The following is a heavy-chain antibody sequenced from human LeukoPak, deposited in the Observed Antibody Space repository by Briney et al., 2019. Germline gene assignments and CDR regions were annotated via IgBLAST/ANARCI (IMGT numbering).Heavy chain of an antibody. V-gene: IGHV1-69*05. CDR1: GGTFSSYA. CDR3: ASTTLTPNWFDP. Sequence: SVKVSCKASGGTFSSYAISWVRQAPGQGLEWMGGIIPIFGTANYAQKFQGRVTMTRDTSISTAYMELSRLRSDDTAVYYCASTTLTPNWFDPWGQGTLVTVSS. J-gene: IGHJ5*02. D-gene: IGHD4-17*01. CDR2: IIPIFGTA.